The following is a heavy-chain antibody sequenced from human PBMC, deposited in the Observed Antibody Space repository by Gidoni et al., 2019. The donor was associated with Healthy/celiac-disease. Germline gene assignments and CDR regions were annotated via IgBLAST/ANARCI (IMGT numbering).Heavy chain of an antibody. CDR1: GYSISSGYY. V-gene: IGHV4-38-2*02. CDR2: IYHSGST. Sequence: QVQLQESGPGLVKTSATLSLTCTVSGYSISSGYYWGWIRQPPGKWLECIGSIYHSGSTYYNPSLKSRVTISVDTSKNQFSLKLSSVTAADTAVYYCARDPQYGGQGTLVTVSS. J-gene: IGHJ4*02. CDR3: ARDPQY.